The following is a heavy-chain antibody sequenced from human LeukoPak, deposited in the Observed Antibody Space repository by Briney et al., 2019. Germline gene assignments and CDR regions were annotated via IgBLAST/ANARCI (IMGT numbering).Heavy chain of an antibody. V-gene: IGHV3-48*01. CDR2: ISSSSSTI. D-gene: IGHD2-2*01. CDR1: GFTFSSYS. CDR3: ASLDQDIVVVPAAGDGFDI. J-gene: IGHJ3*02. Sequence: GGSLRLSCAASGFTFSSYSMNWVRQAPGKGLEWVSYISSSSSTIYYADSVKGRFTISRDNAKHSLYLQMNSLRAEDTAVYYCASLDQDIVVVPAAGDGFDIWGQGTMVTVSS.